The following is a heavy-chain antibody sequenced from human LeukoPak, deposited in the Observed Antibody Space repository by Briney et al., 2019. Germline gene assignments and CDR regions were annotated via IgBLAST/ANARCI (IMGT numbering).Heavy chain of an antibody. CDR3: ARDPGYSGYDGASYFDY. J-gene: IGHJ4*02. V-gene: IGHV4-38-2*02. D-gene: IGHD5-12*01. CDR2: IYHSGST. Sequence: SETLSLTCTVSGYSISSGYYWGWIRQPPGKGLEWIGSIYHSGSTYYNPSLKSRVTISVDTSKNQFSLKLSSVTAADTAVYYCARDPGYSGYDGASYFDYWGQGTLVTVSS. CDR1: GYSISSGYY.